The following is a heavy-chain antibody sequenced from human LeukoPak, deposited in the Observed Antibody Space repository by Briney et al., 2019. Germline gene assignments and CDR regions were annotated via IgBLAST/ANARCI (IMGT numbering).Heavy chain of an antibody. J-gene: IGHJ6*03. CDR2: INPNSGGT. V-gene: IGHV1-2*02. CDR1: GYTFTGYY. D-gene: IGHD3-10*01. Sequence: GASVKVSCKASGYTFTGYYMHWVRQAPGQGLEWMGWINPNSGGTNYAQKFQGRVTMTRDTSTSTFYMELSSLRSDDTAVYSCARGPRITLIRGGQWYYYMDVWGKGTTVTISS. CDR3: ARGPRITLIRGGQWYYYMDV.